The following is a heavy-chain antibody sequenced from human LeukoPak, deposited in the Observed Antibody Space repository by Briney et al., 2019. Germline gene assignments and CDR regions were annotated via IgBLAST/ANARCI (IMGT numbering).Heavy chain of an antibody. CDR1: GGSISYY. Sequence: SETLSLTCSVSGGSISYYWVWIHQPPGKGLEWIGSIYYTGSTYYNPSLKSRVTLSLDTSNKRFSLKLNSVTAADTAVYYCARALGTGLVDYWGQGTLVTVSS. J-gene: IGHJ4*02. CDR3: ARALGTGLVDY. CDR2: IYYTGST. V-gene: IGHV4-39*07. D-gene: IGHD2-8*02.